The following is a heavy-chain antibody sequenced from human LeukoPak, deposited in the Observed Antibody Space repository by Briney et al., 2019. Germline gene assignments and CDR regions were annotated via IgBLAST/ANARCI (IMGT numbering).Heavy chain of an antibody. CDR2: ISGSGGST. Sequence: GGSLRLSCAASGFTFSSYAMSWVRQAPGKGLEWVSGISGSGGSTYYADSVKGRFTISRDNSKNTLYLQMNSLRAEDTAVYYCAKTSYDSSGYYYFDYWGQGTLVTVSS. V-gene: IGHV3-23*01. J-gene: IGHJ4*02. CDR1: GFTFSSYA. CDR3: AKTSYDSSGYYYFDY. D-gene: IGHD3-22*01.